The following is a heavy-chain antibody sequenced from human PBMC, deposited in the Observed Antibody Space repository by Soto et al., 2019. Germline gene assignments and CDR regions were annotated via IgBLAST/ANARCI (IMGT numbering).Heavy chain of an antibody. Sequence: SETVSLTCTVSGGSISNYYWTWIRQPAGKGLEWIGRIYTSGTTNYNPSLKSRVTMSVDTSKNQFSLKLSSVTAADTALYYCARQTTYSSSWYDYWGHGTLVTVSS. V-gene: IGHV4-4*07. CDR1: GGSISNYY. D-gene: IGHD6-13*01. J-gene: IGHJ5*01. CDR2: IYTSGTT. CDR3: ARQTTYSSSWYDY.